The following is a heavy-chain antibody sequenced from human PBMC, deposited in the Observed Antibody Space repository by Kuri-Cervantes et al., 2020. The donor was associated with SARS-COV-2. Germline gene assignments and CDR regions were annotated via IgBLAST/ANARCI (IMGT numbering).Heavy chain of an antibody. J-gene: IGHJ4*02. CDR1: GFTFDDYG. D-gene: IGHD1-26*01. CDR3: ASDNSGSYFREGGGFDY. V-gene: IGHV3-20*04. Sequence: GESLKIPCAASGFTFDDYGMSWVRQAPGKGLEWVSGINWNGGSTGYADSVKGRFTISRDNAKNSLYPQMNSLRAEDTALYYCASDNSGSYFREGGGFDYWGQGTLVTVSS. CDR2: INWNGGST.